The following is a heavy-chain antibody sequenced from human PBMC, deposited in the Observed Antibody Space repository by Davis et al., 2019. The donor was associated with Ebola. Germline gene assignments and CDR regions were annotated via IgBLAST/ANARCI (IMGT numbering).Heavy chain of an antibody. CDR3: ARVYNWGFDF. CDR2: ISGGYT. D-gene: IGHD1-20*01. V-gene: IGHV3-48*02. Sequence: GGSLRLSCAASGFSFTSYSMNWVRQAPGKGLEWVAYISGGYTYYAESVKDRFTISRDSAKDSLYLHMDSLRDDDTAVYYCARVYNWGFDFWGQGTLVTVSS. CDR1: GFSFTSYS. J-gene: IGHJ4*02.